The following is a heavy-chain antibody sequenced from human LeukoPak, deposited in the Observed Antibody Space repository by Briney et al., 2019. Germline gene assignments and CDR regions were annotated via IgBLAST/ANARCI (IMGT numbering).Heavy chain of an antibody. CDR1: GYTFTGYY. CDR2: INPNSGGT. D-gene: IGHD5-18*01. CDR3: ARDEGGGLTAMVTWLYYMDV. J-gene: IGHJ6*03. Sequence: GSVKVSCKASGYTFTGYYMHWVRQAPGQGLEWMGWINPNSGGTNYAQKFQGRVTMTRDTSISTAYMELSRLRSDDTAVYYCARDEGGGLTAMVTWLYYMDVWGKGTTVTVSS. V-gene: IGHV1-2*02.